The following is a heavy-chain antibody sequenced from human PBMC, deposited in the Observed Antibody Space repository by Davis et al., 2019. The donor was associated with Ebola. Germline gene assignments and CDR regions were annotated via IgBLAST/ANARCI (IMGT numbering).Heavy chain of an antibody. J-gene: IGHJ5*02. CDR2: INHSGST. V-gene: IGHV4-34*01. Sequence: SETLSLTCAVYGGSFSGYYWSWIRQPPGKGLEWIGEINHSGSTNYNPSLKSRVTISVDTSKNQFSLKLSSVTAADTAVYYCARGSGLWFGKLLTTSIGFDPWGQGTLVTVSS. CDR1: GGSFSGYY. CDR3: ARGSGLWFGKLLTTSIGFDP. D-gene: IGHD3-10*01.